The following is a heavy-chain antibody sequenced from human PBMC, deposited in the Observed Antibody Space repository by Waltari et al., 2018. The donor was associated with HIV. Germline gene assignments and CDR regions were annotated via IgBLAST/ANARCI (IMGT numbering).Heavy chain of an antibody. CDR1: GVAFADPA. V-gene: IGHV3-73*01. J-gene: IGHJ2*01. Sequence: LLDAGGTLVIPAGAEPIPCSTAGVAFADPALPWVRQAPGKSPEWVGRNAPRRNDDGPIYTWSVGGRFNISRHDSEITAFLQMTKLNFEDTAIYYCSVGSPDYWYFGLWGRGTRVTVSS. CDR3: SVGSPDYWYFGL. D-gene: IGHD6-19*01. CDR2: NAPRRNDDGP.